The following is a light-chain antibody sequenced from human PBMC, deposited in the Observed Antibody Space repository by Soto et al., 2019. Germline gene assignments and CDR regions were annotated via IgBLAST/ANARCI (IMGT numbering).Light chain of an antibody. CDR2: KAS. J-gene: IGKJ1*01. CDR1: QSISSW. V-gene: IGKV1-5*03. CDR3: QQYKSHRRT. Sequence: DIQMTQSPSTLSASVGDRVTITCRASQSISSWLAWYQQKPGKAPKLLINKASSLESGVPSRFSGSGSGTEFTLNISSLQPDDFATYYCQQYKSHRRTFGQGTKVDIK.